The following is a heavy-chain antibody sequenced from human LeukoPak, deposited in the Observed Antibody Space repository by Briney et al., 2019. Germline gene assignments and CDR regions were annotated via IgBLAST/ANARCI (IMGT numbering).Heavy chain of an antibody. CDR2: INPSSGST. V-gene: IGHV1-46*01. D-gene: IGHD3-22*01. Sequence: ASVKVSCKASGYTFTSYYMHWVRQAPGQGLEWMGIINPSSGSTSYAQKFQGRVTMTRDMSTSTVYMELSSLRSEDTAVYYCARDNVAYYDSSGYYAPGDYWGQGTLVTVSS. J-gene: IGHJ4*02. CDR3: ARDNVAYYDSSGYYAPGDY. CDR1: GYTFTSYY.